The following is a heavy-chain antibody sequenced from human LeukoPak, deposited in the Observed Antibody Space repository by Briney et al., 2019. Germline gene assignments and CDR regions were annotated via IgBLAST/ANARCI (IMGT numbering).Heavy chain of an antibody. Sequence: PGGSLRLSCAASGFTYSSYAMSWVRQAPGKGLEWVSVISGSGGSTYYADSVKGRFTISRGNSKNTLYLQMNSLRAEDTAVYYCARLPITMIVVLSNPYFDYWGQGTLVTVSS. CDR1: GFTYSSYA. J-gene: IGHJ4*02. V-gene: IGHV3-23*01. D-gene: IGHD3-22*01. CDR2: ISGSGGST. CDR3: ARLPITMIVVLSNPYFDY.